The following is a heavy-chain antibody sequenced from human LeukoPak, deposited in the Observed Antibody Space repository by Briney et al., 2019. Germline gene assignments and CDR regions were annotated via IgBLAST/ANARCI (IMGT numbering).Heavy chain of an antibody. CDR2: ISGSGGST. CDR3: AKDTATGKTGLFYYMDV. CDR1: GLTFSSYE. J-gene: IGHJ6*03. V-gene: IGHV3-23*01. D-gene: IGHD1/OR15-1a*01. Sequence: GGSLRLSCAASGLTFSSYEMNWVRQAPGKGLEWVSAISGSGGSTYYADSVKGRFTISRDNSKNTLYLQMNSLRAEDTAVYYCAKDTATGKTGLFYYMDVWGKGTTVTVSS.